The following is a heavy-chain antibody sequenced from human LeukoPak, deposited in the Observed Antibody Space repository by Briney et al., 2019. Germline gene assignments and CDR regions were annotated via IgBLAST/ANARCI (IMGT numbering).Heavy chain of an antibody. Sequence: PGGSLRLSCAASGFSFSSAWMTWVRQPPGKGLEWVGRIKSKTDGGTVDYAAPVKGRFTISRDDSINTLYLQVNSLKTEDTAMYYCIVSNYYSSGSYHFDSWGQGTLVTVSS. CDR3: IVSNYYSSGSYHFDS. CDR2: IKSKTDGGTV. J-gene: IGHJ5*01. V-gene: IGHV3-15*01. D-gene: IGHD3-10*01. CDR1: GFSFSSAW.